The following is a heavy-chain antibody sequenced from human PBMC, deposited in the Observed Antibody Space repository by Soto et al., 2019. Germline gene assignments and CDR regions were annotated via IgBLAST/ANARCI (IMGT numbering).Heavy chain of an antibody. CDR2: IYYSGSI. CDR1: GGSISGYY. CDR3: VRANYFAY. Sequence: QVHLQESGPGLAKPSETLSLTCTVSGGSISGYYWTWIRQFPGKRLEWIGNIYYSGSINYNPFLKSRVTISVDSSKNQFSLKLTSVTAADTAVYYCVRANYFAYWGQGTLVTVSS. J-gene: IGHJ4*02. V-gene: IGHV4-59*01.